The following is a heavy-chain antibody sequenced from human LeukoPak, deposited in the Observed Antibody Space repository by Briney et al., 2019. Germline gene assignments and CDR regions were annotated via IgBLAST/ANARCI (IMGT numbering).Heavy chain of an antibody. CDR3: ARHARIMITFRGVTLNWFDP. V-gene: IGHV4-39*01. CDR2: IYYSGST. D-gene: IGHD3-16*01. CDR1: GGSISSSSYY. Sequence: SETLSLTCTVSGGSISSSSYYWGWIRQPPGKGLEWIGSIYYSGSTYYNPSLKSRVTISVDTSKNQFSLKLSSVTAADTAVYYCARHARIMITFRGVTLNWFDPWGQGTLVTVSS. J-gene: IGHJ5*02.